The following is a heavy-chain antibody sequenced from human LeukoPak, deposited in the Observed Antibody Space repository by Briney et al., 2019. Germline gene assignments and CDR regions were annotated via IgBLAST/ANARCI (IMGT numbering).Heavy chain of an antibody. CDR1: GGSIHSYY. V-gene: IGHV4-4*07. Sequence: SETLSLTCTASGGSIHSYYWSWIRQPAGKGLEWIGRIYTSGSTTYNPSLKSRVTMSIDTSKKQFSLKVNSVTAADTAVYYCATYDQQLAFDNWGQGTLVTVSS. D-gene: IGHD6-13*01. CDR2: IYTSGST. CDR3: ATYDQQLAFDN. J-gene: IGHJ5*02.